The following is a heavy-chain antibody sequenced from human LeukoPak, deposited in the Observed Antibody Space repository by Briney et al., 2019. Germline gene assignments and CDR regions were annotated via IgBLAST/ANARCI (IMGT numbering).Heavy chain of an antibody. D-gene: IGHD1-14*01. V-gene: IGHV3-23*01. CDR2: ISGSGGST. CDR1: GFTLSSYA. Sequence: QPGGSLRLSCAASGFTLSSYAKSWVRQAPGKGLEWVSAISGSGGSTYYADSVKGRFTISRDNSKNTLYLQMNSLRAEDTAVYYCAAPEVTRFNYYYMDVWGKGTTVTVSS. J-gene: IGHJ6*03. CDR3: AAPEVTRFNYYYMDV.